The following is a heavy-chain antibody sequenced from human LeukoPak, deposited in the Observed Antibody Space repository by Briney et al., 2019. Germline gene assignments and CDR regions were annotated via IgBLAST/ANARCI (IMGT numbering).Heavy chain of an antibody. CDR1: GYTFTGYY. D-gene: IGHD3-10*01. J-gene: IGHJ4*02. Sequence: ASVKVSCKASGYTFTGYYMHWVRQAPGQGLEWMGWINPNSGGTNYAQKIQGWVTMTRDTSISTAYMELSRLRSDDTAVYYCARGGMVRGVLGDYWGQGTLVTVSS. CDR2: INPNSGGT. CDR3: ARGGMVRGVLGDY. V-gene: IGHV1-2*04.